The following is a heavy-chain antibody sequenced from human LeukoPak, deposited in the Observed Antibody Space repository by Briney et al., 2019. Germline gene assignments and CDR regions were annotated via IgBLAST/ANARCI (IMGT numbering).Heavy chain of an antibody. CDR1: GYSISSGYY. Sequence: SETLSLTCTVSGYSISSGYYWGWIRQPPGKGLEWIGSIYHSGNTYYNPFLKSRVTISVDTSKNQFSLKLSSVTAADTAVYYCARGSGSLRYFDWLSERGFDAFDIWGQGTMVTVSS. CDR2: IYHSGNT. D-gene: IGHD3-9*01. J-gene: IGHJ3*02. V-gene: IGHV4-38-2*02. CDR3: ARGSGSLRYFDWLSERGFDAFDI.